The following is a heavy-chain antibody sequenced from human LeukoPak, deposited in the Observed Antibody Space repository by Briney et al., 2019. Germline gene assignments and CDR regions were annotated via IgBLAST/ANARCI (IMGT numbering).Heavy chain of an antibody. V-gene: IGHV4-4*02. CDR2: IYYSGST. J-gene: IGHJ4*02. Sequence: PSGTLSLTCAVSGDSITSAIWWSWVRQSPGQGLEWIGYIYYSGSTNYNPSLKSRVTISVDTSKNQFSLKLSSVTAADTAVYYCARVAGSYLLTYFDYWGQGTLVTVSS. D-gene: IGHD1-26*01. CDR3: ARVAGSYLLTYFDY. CDR1: GDSITSAIW.